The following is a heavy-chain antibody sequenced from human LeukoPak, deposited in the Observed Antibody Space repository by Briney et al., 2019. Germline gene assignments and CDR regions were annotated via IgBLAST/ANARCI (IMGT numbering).Heavy chain of an antibody. V-gene: IGHV1-2*02. Sequence: GASVKVSCKASGYTFIAYYMQWVRQAPGQGLEWMGWINPNSGGTNYAQKFQGRVTLTRDTSISTAYMELSRLRSDDTAVYYCARQKAAAGDYWGQGTLVTVSS. CDR2: INPNSGGT. CDR1: GYTFIAYY. CDR3: ARQKAAAGDY. J-gene: IGHJ4*02. D-gene: IGHD6-13*01.